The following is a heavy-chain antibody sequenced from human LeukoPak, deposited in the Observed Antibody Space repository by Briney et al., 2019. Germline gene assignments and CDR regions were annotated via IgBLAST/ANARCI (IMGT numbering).Heavy chain of an antibody. J-gene: IGHJ5*02. D-gene: IGHD6-13*01. V-gene: IGHV1-2*02. Sequence: ASVKVSCKASGYTFTSYGISWVRQAPGQGLEWMGWINPNSGGTNYAQKFQGRVTMTRDTSISTAYMELSRLRSDDTAVYYCARGSSWSGNWFDPWGQGTLVTVSS. CDR1: GYTFTSYG. CDR2: INPNSGGT. CDR3: ARGSSWSGNWFDP.